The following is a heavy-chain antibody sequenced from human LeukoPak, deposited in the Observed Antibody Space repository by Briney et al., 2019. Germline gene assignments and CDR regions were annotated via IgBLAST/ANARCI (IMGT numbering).Heavy chain of an antibody. Sequence: PSENLSLNCAVSDSSMSSGYYWGWIRQPPGKGLDWIGSVYHSGSTHYNPSLKSRVTISVDTSKNQFSLKLTSVTAADTAVYYCARHPITIFGVVLAYFDYWGQGTLVTVSS. D-gene: IGHD3-3*01. J-gene: IGHJ4*02. CDR2: VYHSGST. V-gene: IGHV4-38-2*01. CDR1: DSSMSSGYY. CDR3: ARHPITIFGVVLAYFDY.